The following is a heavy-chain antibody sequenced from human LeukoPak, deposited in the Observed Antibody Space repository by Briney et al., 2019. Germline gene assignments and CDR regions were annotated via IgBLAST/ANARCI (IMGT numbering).Heavy chain of an antibody. CDR1: GDSVSINSAA. J-gene: IGHJ5*02. Sequence: SQTLSLTCAISGDSVSINSAAWNWIRQSPSRGLEWLGRTYQRSKWYNDYAVSVKSRITINPDISKNQFSLQLSSVTPEDTAVYYCARRLTQYDCFDPWGQGILVTVSS. CDR2: TYQRSKWYN. CDR3: ARRLTQYDCFDP. D-gene: IGHD2-2*01. V-gene: IGHV6-1*01.